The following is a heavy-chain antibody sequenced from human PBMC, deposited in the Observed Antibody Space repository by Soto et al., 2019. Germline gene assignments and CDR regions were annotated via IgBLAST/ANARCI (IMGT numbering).Heavy chain of an antibody. V-gene: IGHV1-69*13. Sequence: SVKVSCKASGGTFSSYAISWVRQAPGQGLEWMGGIIPIFGTANYAQKFQGRVTITADESTSTAYMELSSLRSEDTAVFYCARDPEHYDSSGYYSRFFDYWGQGTPVTVSS. J-gene: IGHJ4*02. D-gene: IGHD3-22*01. CDR2: IIPIFGTA. CDR1: GGTFSSYA. CDR3: ARDPEHYDSSGYYSRFFDY.